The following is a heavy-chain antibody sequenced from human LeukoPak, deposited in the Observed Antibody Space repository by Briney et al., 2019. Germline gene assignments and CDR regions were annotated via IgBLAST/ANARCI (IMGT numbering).Heavy chain of an antibody. CDR1: GYTFISYG. J-gene: IGHJ5*02. CDR3: ARDHASSSGWFDP. Sequence: GASVQVSCKASGYTFISYGISWVRQAPGEGLEWMGWISSSSGKTNSAQKFQGRVTMTTDTSTSTAYLELRSLRFDDTALYYCARDHASSSGWFDPWGQGTLVTVSS. V-gene: IGHV1-18*01. D-gene: IGHD6-6*01. CDR2: ISSSSGKT.